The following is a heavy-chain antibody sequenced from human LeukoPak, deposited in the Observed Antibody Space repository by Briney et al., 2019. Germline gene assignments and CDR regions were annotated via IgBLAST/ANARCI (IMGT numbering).Heavy chain of an antibody. D-gene: IGHD6-19*01. Sequence: SGGSLRLSCAASGFTFSSYEMNWVRQAPGKGLEWVPYISSSGSTIYYADSVKGRFTISRDNAKNSLYLQMNSLRAEDTAVYYCARVDLWLARGGYYFDYWGQGTLVTVSS. CDR1: GFTFSSYE. CDR2: ISSSGSTI. J-gene: IGHJ4*02. CDR3: ARVDLWLARGGYYFDY. V-gene: IGHV3-48*03.